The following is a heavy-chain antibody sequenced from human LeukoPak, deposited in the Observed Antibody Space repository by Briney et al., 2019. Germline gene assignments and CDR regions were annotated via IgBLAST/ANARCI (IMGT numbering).Heavy chain of an antibody. CDR2: IYYSGST. J-gene: IGHJ4*02. Sequence: PSETLSLTCTVSGGSISSYYWSWIRQPPGKGLEWIGYIYYSGSTNYNPSLKSRVTISVDTSKNQFSLKLSSVTAADTAVYYCARTTTLYGDYYFDYWGQGTLATVSS. CDR3: ARTTTLYGDYYFDY. D-gene: IGHD4-17*01. CDR1: GGSISSYY. V-gene: IGHV4-59*01.